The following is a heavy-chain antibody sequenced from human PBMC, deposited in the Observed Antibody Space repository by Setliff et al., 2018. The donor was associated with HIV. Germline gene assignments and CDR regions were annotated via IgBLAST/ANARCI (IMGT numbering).Heavy chain of an antibody. D-gene: IGHD7-27*01. J-gene: IGHJ5*02. CDR1: GGLISSHIYQ. CDR2: IYYSGTT. V-gene: IGHV4-39*01. CDR3: ARLGGNWGYWFDP. Sequence: SETLSLTCTVSGGLISSHIYQWGWIRQPPGKGLEWIGSIYYSGTTYYNPSLKSRLTISIDTSMNQFSLRLNALTAADTAMYYCARLGGNWGYWFDPWSQGTLVTVSS.